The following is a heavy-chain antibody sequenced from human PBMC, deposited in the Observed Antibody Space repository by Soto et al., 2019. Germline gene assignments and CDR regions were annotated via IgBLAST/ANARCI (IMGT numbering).Heavy chain of an antibody. Sequence: PGGSLRLSCAASGLTFSRDGMSWVRQAPGKGLEWVSLITDNGGSTYYADSVKGRFTISRDNTKNTLFLQMNSPRAEDTAVYYCAKERATTTAFDYWGQGALVTVSS. CDR1: GLTFSRDG. D-gene: IGHD4-17*01. J-gene: IGHJ4*02. CDR2: ITDNGGST. CDR3: AKERATTTAFDY. V-gene: IGHV3-23*01.